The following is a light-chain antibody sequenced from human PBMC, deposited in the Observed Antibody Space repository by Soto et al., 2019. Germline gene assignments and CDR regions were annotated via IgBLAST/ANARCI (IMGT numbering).Light chain of an antibody. CDR1: QNVLYTSNNKNQ. CDR3: HQDHNPPYT. J-gene: IGKJ2*01. CDR2: WSS. V-gene: IGKV4-1*01. Sequence: DIVLTQSPDSLAVSLGERATINCKSSQNVLYTSNNKNQLAWYQQKPGQPPKLLIYWSSTRQSGVPDRFSGGGSGTTFTLTISSLQAEDVAVYYCHQDHNPPYTFDQGTKLEIK.